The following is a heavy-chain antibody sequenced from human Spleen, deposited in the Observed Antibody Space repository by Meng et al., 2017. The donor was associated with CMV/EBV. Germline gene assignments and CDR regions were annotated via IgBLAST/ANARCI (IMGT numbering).Heavy chain of an antibody. CDR2: ISSSSYI. D-gene: IGHD1-26*01. CDR3: ATYTTTEGWFDP. CDR1: GFTFSNAW. V-gene: IGHV3-69-1*01. Sequence: GGSLRLSCAASGFTFSNAWMSWVRQAPGKGLEWVSSISSSSYIYYADSVKGRFTISRDNAKNSLYLQMNSLRAEDTAVYYCATYTTTEGWFDPWGQGTLVTVSS. J-gene: IGHJ5*02.